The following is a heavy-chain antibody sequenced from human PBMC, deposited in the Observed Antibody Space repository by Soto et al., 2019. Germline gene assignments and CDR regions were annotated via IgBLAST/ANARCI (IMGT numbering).Heavy chain of an antibody. CDR3: ATSRQDILTGYYTAILDY. CDR2: IYPGDSDT. D-gene: IGHD3-9*01. Sequence: GESLKISCKGSGYSFTSYWIGWLRQMPGKGLEWMGIIYPGDSDTRYSPSFQGQVTISADKSISTAYLQWSSLKASDTAMYYCATSRQDILTGYYTAILDYWGQGTLVTVSS. J-gene: IGHJ4*02. V-gene: IGHV5-51*01. CDR1: GYSFTSYW.